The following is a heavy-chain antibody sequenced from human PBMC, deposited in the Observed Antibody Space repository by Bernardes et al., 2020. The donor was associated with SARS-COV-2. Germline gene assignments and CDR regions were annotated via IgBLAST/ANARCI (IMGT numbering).Heavy chain of an antibody. V-gene: IGHV4-59*01. CDR1: GGSISSYY. CDR2: IYYSGST. CDR3: ARRHYDFWSGYYGGGYYFDY. D-gene: IGHD3-3*01. J-gene: IGHJ4*02. Sequence: SETLYLTCTVSGGSISSYYWSWIRQPPGKGLEWIGYIYYSGSTNYNPSLKSRVTISVDTSKNQFSLKLSSVTAADTAVYYCARRHYDFWSGYYGGGYYFDYWGQGTLVTVSS.